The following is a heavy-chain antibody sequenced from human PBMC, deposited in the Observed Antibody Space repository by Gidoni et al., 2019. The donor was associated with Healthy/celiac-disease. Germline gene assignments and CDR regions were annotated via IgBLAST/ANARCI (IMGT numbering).Heavy chain of an antibody. D-gene: IGHD2-15*01. V-gene: IGHV3-23*01. CDR1: GFTCSSYA. J-gene: IGHJ4*02. CDR3: ANRPYCSGGSCYQYYFDY. Sequence: EVQLLESGGGLVQPGGSLRLSCAASGFTCSSYAMSWVRQAPGKGLEWVSAISGSGGSTYYADSVKGRFTISRDNSKNTLYLQMNSLRAEDTAVYYCANRPYCSGGSCYQYYFDYWGQGTLVTVSS. CDR2: ISGSGGST.